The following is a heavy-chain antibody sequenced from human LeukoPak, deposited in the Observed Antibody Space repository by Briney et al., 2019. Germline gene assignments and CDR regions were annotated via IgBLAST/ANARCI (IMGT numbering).Heavy chain of an antibody. V-gene: IGHV4-59*01. CDR1: GGSISNYY. CDR2: IYYSGNT. J-gene: IGHJ3*02. CDR3: VQGRDWLRNDAFDI. Sequence: SETLSLTCTVSGGSISNYYWSWIRQPPGKGLEWIGCIYYSGNTNYNPSLKSRVIISVDTSKNQFSLKLNSVTAADTAVYYCVQGRDWLRNDAFDIWGQGTMVTVSS. D-gene: IGHD3-9*01.